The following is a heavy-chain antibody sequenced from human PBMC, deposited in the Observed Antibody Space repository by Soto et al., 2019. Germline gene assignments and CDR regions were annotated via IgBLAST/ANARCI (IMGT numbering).Heavy chain of an antibody. D-gene: IGHD6-19*01. J-gene: IGHJ3*02. CDR2: MNPLNGDT. Sequence: QVQLVQSGAEVKKSGASVKVSCKASGYTFTTYSMHWVRQAPGQRLEWMGWMNPLNGDTKYSQRFQGRLTIIRDTSASTAYMELSSLRSEDTAIYYCARGNSGAFDIWGQGTMVTVSS. V-gene: IGHV1-3*01. CDR1: GYTFTTYS. CDR3: ARGNSGAFDI.